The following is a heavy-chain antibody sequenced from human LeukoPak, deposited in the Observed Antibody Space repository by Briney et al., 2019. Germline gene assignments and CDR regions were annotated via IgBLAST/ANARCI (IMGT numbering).Heavy chain of an antibody. CDR1: GSPLSSYH. CDR3: AREGHSSGYCPSFDM. CDR2: MNNNGDTT. D-gene: IGHD3-22*01. Sequence: PSGGSLRLSCEVSGSPLSSYHMHWVRQAPGKGLEYVSLMNNNGDTTYYADSVKGRFTVSRDNSKNTLYLQMDSVRAEDMAVYYCAREGHSSGYCPSFDMWGQGTVVTVSS. V-gene: IGHV3-64*02. J-gene: IGHJ3*02.